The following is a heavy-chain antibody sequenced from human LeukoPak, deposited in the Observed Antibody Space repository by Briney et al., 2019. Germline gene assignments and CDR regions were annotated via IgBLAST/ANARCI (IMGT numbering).Heavy chain of an antibody. CDR1: GYSFVSYW. V-gene: IGHV5-51*01. CDR2: IYPGDSDT. J-gene: IGHJ3*02. Sequence: GESLKISCKGSGYSFVSYWIGWVRQMPGKGLEWLGIIYPGDSDTTYSPSFQGQVTISVDKSISTAYLQWSSLKASDTAIYYCASTLRAAMGHDAFDIWGQGTMATVSS. D-gene: IGHD5-18*01. CDR3: ASTLRAAMGHDAFDI.